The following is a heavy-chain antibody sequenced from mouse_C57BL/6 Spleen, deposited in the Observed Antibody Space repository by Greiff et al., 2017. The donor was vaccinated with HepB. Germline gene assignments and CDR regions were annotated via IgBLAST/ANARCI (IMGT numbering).Heavy chain of an antibody. V-gene: IGHV7-1*01. D-gene: IGHD2-4*01. CDR3: ARVYDYDGSYFDV. J-gene: IGHJ1*03. CDR2: SRNKANDYTT. CDR1: GFTFSDFY. Sequence: EVKVVESGGGLVQSGRSLRLSCATSGFTFSDFYMEWVRQAPGKGLEWIAASRNKANDYTTEYSASVKGRFIVSRDTSQSILYLQMNALRAEDTAIYYCARVYDYDGSYFDVWGTGTTVTVSS.